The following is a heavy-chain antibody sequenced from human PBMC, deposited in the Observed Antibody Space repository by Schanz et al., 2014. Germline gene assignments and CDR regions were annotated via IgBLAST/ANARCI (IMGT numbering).Heavy chain of an antibody. CDR3: VRDSFFAFDY. CDR1: GFTFSSYS. Sequence: VHLLESGGGLVEPGGSLRLSCAASGFTFSSYSMNWVRQAPGKGLEWVSAISGSGGSTYYADSVKGRFTISRDNAKNSVFLQMNSLRAEDTAVYYCVRDSFFAFDYWGQGTLVTVSS. CDR2: ISGSGGST. V-gene: IGHV3-23*01. J-gene: IGHJ4*02. D-gene: IGHD3-3*01.